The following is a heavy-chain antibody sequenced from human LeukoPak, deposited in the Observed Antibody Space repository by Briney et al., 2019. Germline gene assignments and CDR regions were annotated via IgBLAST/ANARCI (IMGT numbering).Heavy chain of an antibody. Sequence: GGSLRLSCAASGFTFSSYWMHWVRQAPGKGLVWVSRINSDGSSTSYADSVKGRFTISRDNAKRSLYLQMNSLRAEDTAIYYCARDHSSGWDDYWGQGTLVSVSS. J-gene: IGHJ4*02. CDR3: ARDHSSGWDDY. V-gene: IGHV3-74*01. CDR1: GFTFSSYW. D-gene: IGHD6-19*01. CDR2: INSDGSST.